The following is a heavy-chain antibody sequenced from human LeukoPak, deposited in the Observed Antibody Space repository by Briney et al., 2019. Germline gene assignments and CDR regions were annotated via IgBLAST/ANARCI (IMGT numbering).Heavy chain of an antibody. CDR3: ARDPTNTSGRYAYFDP. CDR2: ISAYNGDT. J-gene: IGHJ4*02. CDR1: GYTFTHHG. V-gene: IGHV1-18*01. D-gene: IGHD6-19*01. Sequence: ASVRVSCKASGYTFTHHGITWVRQAPGQGLEWMGWISAYNGDTNYAQKFQGRVTLTTETSTSTAYMELRSLRSDDTAVYYCARDPTNTSGRYAYFDPRGQGTLVTVSS.